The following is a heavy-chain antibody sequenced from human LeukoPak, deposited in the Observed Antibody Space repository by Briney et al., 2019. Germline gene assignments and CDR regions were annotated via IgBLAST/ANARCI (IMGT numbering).Heavy chain of an antibody. J-gene: IGHJ3*02. D-gene: IGHD3-10*01. Sequence: GRSLRLTCATSGFTFTYYLMPWVRQAPDKGLEWVAVASNDGVIKYGESVKGRFTISRDRSKNTLFLEMNSLRAEDTAVYFCVRESTLFRRADGFDIWGQGTMVTVSS. V-gene: IGHV3-30-3*01. CDR2: ASNDGVI. CDR1: GFTFTYYL. CDR3: VRESTLFRRADGFDI.